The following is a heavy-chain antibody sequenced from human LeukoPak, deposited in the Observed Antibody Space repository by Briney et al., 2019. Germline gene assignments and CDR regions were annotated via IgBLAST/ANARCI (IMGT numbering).Heavy chain of an antibody. CDR1: GVTFSSYG. Sequence: GGSLRLSCAASGVTFSSYGMHWVRQAPGKGLEGLAVISYDGSNNYYADSVKGRFTISRDNSKNTLYLQMNSLRAEDTAVYYCAKGFVDYFDYWGQGTLVTVSS. D-gene: IGHD3-3*01. CDR2: ISYDGSNN. V-gene: IGHV3-30*18. J-gene: IGHJ4*02. CDR3: AKGFVDYFDY.